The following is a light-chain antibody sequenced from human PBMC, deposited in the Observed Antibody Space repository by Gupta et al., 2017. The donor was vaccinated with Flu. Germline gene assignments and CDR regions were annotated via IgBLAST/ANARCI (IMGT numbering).Light chain of an antibody. J-gene: IGLJ1*01. CDR3: SSYISSATLEYV. CDR1: SSDVGGYNY. V-gene: IGLV2-14*03. Sequence: QSALTQPASVSGSPGQSITISCTGTSSDVGGYNYVSWYQHHPGKAPRLMIYDVSIRPSGVSDRFSGSKSGNTASLTISGLQAEDEADYYCSSYISSATLEYVCGTGTTVTVL. CDR2: DVS.